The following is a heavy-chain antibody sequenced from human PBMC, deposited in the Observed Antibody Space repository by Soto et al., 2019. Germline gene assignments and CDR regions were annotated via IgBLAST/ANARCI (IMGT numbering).Heavy chain of an antibody. CDR2: IHYSGST. Sequence: PSETLSLTCTVSGGSISSYYWSWIRQPPGKGLEWIGYIHYSGSTNYNPSLKSRVTISVDTSKNQFSLKLSSVTAADTAVYYCARHIDYYYDSSGHFDYWGQGTLVTVSS. CDR3: ARHIDYYYDSSGHFDY. D-gene: IGHD3-22*01. J-gene: IGHJ4*02. CDR1: GGSISSYY. V-gene: IGHV4-59*08.